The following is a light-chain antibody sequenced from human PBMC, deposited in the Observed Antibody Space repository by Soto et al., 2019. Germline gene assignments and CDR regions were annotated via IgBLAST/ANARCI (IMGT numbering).Light chain of an antibody. J-gene: IGLJ2*01. CDR3: SSYGGNNNVL. V-gene: IGLV2-8*01. CDR1: SNDVGGNNF. Sequence: QSVLSQPPSASGSPGQSVTISCTGTSNDVGGNNFVSWYQHYPGKAPKLMIYEVTKRPSGVPDRFSGSKSGNTASLTVSGLQAEDEADYYCSSYGGNNNVLFGGGTKLTVL. CDR2: EVT.